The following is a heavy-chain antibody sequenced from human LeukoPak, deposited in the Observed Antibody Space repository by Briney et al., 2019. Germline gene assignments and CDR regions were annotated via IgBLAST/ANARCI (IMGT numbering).Heavy chain of an antibody. CDR3: ATATGSTDYDFWSGYYLPNYYYYMDV. V-gene: IGHV7-4-1*02. CDR2: INTNTGNP. CDR1: GYTFTSYA. Sequence: ASVKVSCKASGYTFTSYAMNWVRQAPGQGLEWMGWINTNTGNPTYAQGFTGRFVFSLDTSVSTAYLQISSLKAEDTAVYYCATATGSTDYDFWSGYYLPNYYYYMDVWGEGTTVTVSS. J-gene: IGHJ6*03. D-gene: IGHD3-3*01.